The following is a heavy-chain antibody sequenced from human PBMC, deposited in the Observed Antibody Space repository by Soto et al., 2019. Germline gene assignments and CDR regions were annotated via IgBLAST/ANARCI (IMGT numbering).Heavy chain of an antibody. CDR1: GFTFSSYG. CDR2: IWYDGSNK. J-gene: IGHJ4*02. CDR3: AREGYCSSTSCSRFDY. V-gene: IGHV3-33*01. Sequence: EGSLRLSCAASGFTFSSYGMHWVRQAPGKGLEWVAVIWYDGSNKYYADSVKGRFTISRDNSKNTLYLQMNSLRAEDTAVYYCAREGYCSSTSCSRFDYWGQGTLVTVSS. D-gene: IGHD2-2*01.